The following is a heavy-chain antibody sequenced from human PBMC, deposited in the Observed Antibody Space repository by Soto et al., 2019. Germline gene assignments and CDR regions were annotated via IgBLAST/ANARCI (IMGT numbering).Heavy chain of an antibody. J-gene: IGHJ4*02. CDR2: ISSSSSTI. D-gene: IGHD3-3*01. Sequence: GGSLRLSCVVSGFIFNTYGMSWVRQAPGKGLEWVSYISSSSSTIYYADSVKGRFTISRDNAKNSLYLQMNGLRDEDTAVYYCARDLSPWYDFWSGPKPYYFDYWGQGTLVTVSS. CDR3: ARDLSPWYDFWSGPKPYYFDY. V-gene: IGHV3-48*02. CDR1: GFIFNTYG.